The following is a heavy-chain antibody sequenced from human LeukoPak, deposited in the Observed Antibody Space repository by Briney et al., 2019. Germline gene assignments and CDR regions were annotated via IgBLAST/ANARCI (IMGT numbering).Heavy chain of an antibody. CDR1: GISISSSSYY. Sequence: SETLSLTCTVSGISISSSSYYWGWIRQPPGKGLEWIGSIYYSGSTYYNPSLKSRVTISVDTSKNQFSLKLSSVTAADTAVYYCARTVTSGYFDYWGQGTLVTVSS. D-gene: IGHD4-17*01. V-gene: IGHV4-39*01. CDR2: IYYSGST. J-gene: IGHJ4*02. CDR3: ARTVTSGYFDY.